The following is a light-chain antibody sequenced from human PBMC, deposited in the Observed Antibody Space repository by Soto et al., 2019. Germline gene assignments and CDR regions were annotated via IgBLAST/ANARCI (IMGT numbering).Light chain of an antibody. CDR1: QGISSR. J-gene: IGKJ5*01. Sequence: DSQRTPSPSSVSASVGDRVTITCGASQGISSRVAWYQQNPGKASKLLIYAASSLPRGVPSRYSGSGSGTEFTLTISRLQPEEFATYYCQHAHSLPPITFRQGPLLEIK. CDR3: QHAHSLPPIT. V-gene: IGKV1-12*01. CDR2: AAS.